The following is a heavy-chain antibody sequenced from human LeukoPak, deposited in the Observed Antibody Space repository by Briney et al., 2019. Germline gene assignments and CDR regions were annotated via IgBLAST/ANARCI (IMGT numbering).Heavy chain of an antibody. D-gene: IGHD2-2*01. CDR2: IYPGDSDT. CDR3: ARVPAANFGDILDV. CDR1: GYSFSNYW. V-gene: IGHV5-51*01. Sequence: GESLKISCKSSGYSFSNYWIAWVRQMPGKGLEWMGIIYPGDSDTRYSPSFQGQVTISADKSISTAYLQWSSLKASDTAMYYCARVPAANFGDILDVWGQGTTVTVSS. J-gene: IGHJ6*02.